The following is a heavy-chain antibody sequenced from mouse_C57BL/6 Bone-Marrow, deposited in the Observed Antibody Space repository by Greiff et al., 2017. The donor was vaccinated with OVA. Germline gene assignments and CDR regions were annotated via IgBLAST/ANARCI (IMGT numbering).Heavy chain of an antibody. CDR3: AREQGAKYGNYGG. D-gene: IGHD2-10*02. J-gene: IGHJ3*02. Sequence: EVKLVESGPGLVKPSQSLSLTCSVSGYSITSGYYWNWIRQFPGNQLEWVGFISYDGSNNYNPSLKNRTSITRDTSKNKFFLKLNSVTTEDTAAYYCAREQGAKYGNYGGWGQGTLVTVSA. V-gene: IGHV3-6*01. CDR1: GYSITSGYY. CDR2: ISYDGSN.